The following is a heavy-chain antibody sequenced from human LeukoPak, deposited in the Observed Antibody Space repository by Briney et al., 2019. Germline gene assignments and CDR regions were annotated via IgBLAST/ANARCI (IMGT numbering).Heavy chain of an antibody. D-gene: IGHD1-1*01. CDR2: ISSSSSYT. CDR1: GFTFSDYY. J-gene: IGHJ3*02. Sequence: GGSLRLSCEASGFTFSDYYMSWIRQAPGKGLEWVSYISSSSSYTNYADSVKGRFTISRDNAKNSLYLQMNSLTAEDTAVYYCARKMKTGDRVGSFDIWGQGTMVTVSS. CDR3: ARKMKTGDRVGSFDI. V-gene: IGHV3-11*06.